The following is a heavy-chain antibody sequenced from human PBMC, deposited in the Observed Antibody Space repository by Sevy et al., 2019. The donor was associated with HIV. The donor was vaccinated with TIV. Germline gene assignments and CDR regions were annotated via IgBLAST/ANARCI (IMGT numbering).Heavy chain of an antibody. CDR2: FDREDGET. Sequence: ASVKVSCKVSGYTLTKLSMHWVRQAPGKGPEWMGSFDREDGETIYAQKLQGRVTMTEDTSTDTAYMELSSLRSEDTAVYYCATTKDYYDSSDCPFDDWGQGTLVTVSS. D-gene: IGHD3-22*01. CDR1: GYTLTKLS. V-gene: IGHV1-24*01. J-gene: IGHJ4*02. CDR3: ATTKDYYDSSDCPFDD.